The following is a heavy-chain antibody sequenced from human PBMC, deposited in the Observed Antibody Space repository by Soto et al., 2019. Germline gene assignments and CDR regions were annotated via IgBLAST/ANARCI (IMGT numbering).Heavy chain of an antibody. Sequence: DVQLVESGGGLIQPGGSLRLSCAASGFTVSGKKYLAWVRQAPGKGLEWVSALYDVDGTFYADSVRGRFTISRDDSTNTLYLQMNSLRAEDTAVYYCGRALNPTTVTRGGMDVWGQGTTVTVSS. CDR2: LYDVDGT. V-gene: IGHV3-53*01. J-gene: IGHJ6*02. CDR1: GFTVSGKKY. D-gene: IGHD4-17*01. CDR3: GRALNPTTVTRGGMDV.